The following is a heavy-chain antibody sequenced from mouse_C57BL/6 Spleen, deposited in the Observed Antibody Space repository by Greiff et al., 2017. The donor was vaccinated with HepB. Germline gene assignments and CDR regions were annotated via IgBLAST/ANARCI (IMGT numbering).Heavy chain of an antibody. J-gene: IGHJ1*03. Sequence: QVQLQQSGAELVRPGASVKLSCKASGYTFTDYYINWVKQRPGQGLEWIARIYPGSGNTYYNEKFKGKATLTAEKSSSTAYMQLSSLTSEASAVYFCARRGSNYDWYFDVWGTGTTVTVSS. CDR1: GYTFTDYY. V-gene: IGHV1-76*01. CDR3: ARRGSNYDWYFDV. CDR2: IYPGSGNT. D-gene: IGHD2-5*01.